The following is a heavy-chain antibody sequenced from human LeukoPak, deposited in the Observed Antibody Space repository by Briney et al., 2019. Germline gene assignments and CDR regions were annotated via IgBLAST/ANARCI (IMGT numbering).Heavy chain of an antibody. J-gene: IGHJ6*03. CDR1: GESFSGYY. Sequence: SETLSLTCAVYGESFSGYYWSWIRQPPGKGLEWIGEINHSGSTNYNPSLKSRVTISVDTSKNQFSLNLSSVTAADAAVYYCARVRWGADYYYYYMDVWGKGTTVTVSS. CDR2: INHSGST. D-gene: IGHD1-26*01. V-gene: IGHV4-34*01. CDR3: ARVRWGADYYYYYMDV.